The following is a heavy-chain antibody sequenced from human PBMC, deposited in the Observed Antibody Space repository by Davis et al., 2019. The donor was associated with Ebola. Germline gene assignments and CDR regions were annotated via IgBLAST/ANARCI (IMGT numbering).Heavy chain of an antibody. J-gene: IGHJ4*02. D-gene: IGHD6-13*01. V-gene: IGHV3-9*01. CDR2: ISWNSGSI. CDR3: AKDMSSSSWYVDY. CDR1: GFTFADYA. Sequence: GGSLRLSCAASGFTFADYAMHWVRQAPGKGLEWVSGISWNSGSIGYADSVKGRFTISRDNAKNSLYLQMNSLRAEDTALYYCAKDMSSSSWYVDYWGQGTLVTVSS.